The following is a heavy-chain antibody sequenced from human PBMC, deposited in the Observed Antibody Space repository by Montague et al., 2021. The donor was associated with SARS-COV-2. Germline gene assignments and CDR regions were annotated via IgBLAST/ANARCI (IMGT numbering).Heavy chain of an antibody. D-gene: IGHD6-13*01. CDR3: ARQAAGSYFYYGVDV. V-gene: IGHV4-59*12. CDR1: GDSINTYY. CDR2: IFYTWST. Sequence: SETLSLTCTVSGDSINTYYWNWIRQPPVKGLEWLGTIFYTWSTNXNPSLKSRVTISLDTSKKQFFLKVTSVTAADTAVYYCARQAAGSYFYYGVDVWGQGTTVTVSS. J-gene: IGHJ6*02.